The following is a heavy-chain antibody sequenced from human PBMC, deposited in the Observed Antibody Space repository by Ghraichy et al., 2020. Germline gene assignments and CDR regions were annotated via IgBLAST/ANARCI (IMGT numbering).Heavy chain of an antibody. CDR1: GFTFSSYW. CDR3: ARDTYGAVGSDY. CDR2: IKQDGSEK. J-gene: IGHJ4*02. D-gene: IGHD3-10*01. Sequence: GGSLRLSCAASGFTFSSYWISWVRQAPGKGLEWVANIKQDGSEKYYVDSVKGRFTISRDNAKNSLYLQMNSLRAEDTAVYYCARDTYGAVGSDYWGQGTLVTVSS. V-gene: IGHV3-7*01.